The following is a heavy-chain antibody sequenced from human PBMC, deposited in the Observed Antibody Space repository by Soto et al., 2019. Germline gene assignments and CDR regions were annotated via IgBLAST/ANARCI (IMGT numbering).Heavy chain of an antibody. V-gene: IGHV3-48*02. J-gene: IGHJ4*02. D-gene: IGHD6-19*01. CDR2: ISGSGTST. CDR3: ASPAVPDKHEFDY. Sequence: EVQLVESGGGLVQPGGSLRLSCVASGFSITRHGLNWIRQSPGKGLEWLSYISGSGTSTYYADSVKGRFTISRDNAKNSLYLQMNSLRDEDTDVYYCASPAVPDKHEFDYWGQGTLVTVSS. CDR1: GFSITRHG.